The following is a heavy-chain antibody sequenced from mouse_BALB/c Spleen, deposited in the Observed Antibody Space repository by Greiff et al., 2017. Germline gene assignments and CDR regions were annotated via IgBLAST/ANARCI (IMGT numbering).Heavy chain of an antibody. V-gene: IGHV5-4*02. CDR2: ISDGGSYT. Sequence: EVKLMESGGGLVKPGGSLKLSCAASGFTFSDYYMYWVRQTPEKRLVWVATISDGGSYTYYPDSVKGRFTISRDNAKNNLYLQMSSLKSEDTAMYYCARATVVATDYAMDYWGQGTSVTVSS. J-gene: IGHJ4*01. CDR3: ARATVVATDYAMDY. D-gene: IGHD1-1*01. CDR1: GFTFSDYY.